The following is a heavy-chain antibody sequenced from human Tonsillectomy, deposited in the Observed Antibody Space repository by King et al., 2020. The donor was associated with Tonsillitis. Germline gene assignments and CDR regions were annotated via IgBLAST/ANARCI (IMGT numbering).Heavy chain of an antibody. Sequence: QLPESGPGLVKPSETLSLTCTVSGGSISSSSYYWGWLRQPPGKGLEWIGSIYYSGSTYYNPSLKSRVTISVDTSKNQFSLKLSSVTAADTAVYYCARHLDSSGYYHPLGWFDPWGQGTLVTVSS. V-gene: IGHV4-39*07. D-gene: IGHD3-22*01. CDR2: IYYSGST. J-gene: IGHJ5*02. CDR1: GGSISSSSYY. CDR3: ARHLDSSGYYHPLGWFDP.